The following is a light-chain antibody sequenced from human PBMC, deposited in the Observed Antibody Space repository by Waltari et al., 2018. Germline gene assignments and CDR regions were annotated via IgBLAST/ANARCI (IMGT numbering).Light chain of an antibody. CDR1: AFPRPD. CDR2: KDT. Sequence: SYELPHPPSLSVPLGQRPWITCSGCAFPRPDGYLYQQTPGQAPVLVIYKDTERPSGIPERFSGSSSGTTVTLTISGVQAEDEADYYCLSADSSGPYLYVFGTGTTVTVL. J-gene: IGLJ1*01. CDR3: LSADSSGPYLYV. V-gene: IGLV3-25*03.